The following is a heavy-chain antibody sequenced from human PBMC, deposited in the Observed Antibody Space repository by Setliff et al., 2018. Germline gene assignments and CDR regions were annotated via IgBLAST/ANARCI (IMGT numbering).Heavy chain of an antibody. Sequence: PSETLSLTCTVSGASISSGFYYWSWIRQPAGKGLEWIGRIHSSGDTKYNPSLKTRVTIAVDTSKNQFSLKLNSATAADTAVYYCARHPHYDSSGYRDYWGQGTLVTVSS. CDR1: GASISSGFYY. CDR2: IHSSGDT. V-gene: IGHV4-61*02. D-gene: IGHD3-22*01. J-gene: IGHJ4*02. CDR3: ARHPHYDSSGYRDY.